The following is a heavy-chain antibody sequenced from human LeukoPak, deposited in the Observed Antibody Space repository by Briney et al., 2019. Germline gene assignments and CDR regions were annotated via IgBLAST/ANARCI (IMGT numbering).Heavy chain of an antibody. V-gene: IGHV4-39*01. CDR2: IYYSGST. Sequence: SETLSLTCTVSGGSISSSSYYWGWIRQPPGKGLEWIGSIYYSGSTYYNPSPKSRVTISVYKSKNQFSLKLSSVTAADTAVYYCARFKKAPLWFGELIPNNWFEPWGQGTLVTVSS. CDR1: GGSISSSSYY. D-gene: IGHD3-10*01. J-gene: IGHJ5*02. CDR3: ARFKKAPLWFGELIPNNWFEP.